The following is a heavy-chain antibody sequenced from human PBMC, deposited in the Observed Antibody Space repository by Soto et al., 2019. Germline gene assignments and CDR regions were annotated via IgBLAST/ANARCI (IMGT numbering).Heavy chain of an antibody. CDR2: IYYSGTT. CDR3: ASTYSNASSGPFDF. Sequence: SETLSLTCSVSGGSISSGHYYWSWIRQHPEKGMEWIGYIYYSGTTYYNPSLESRFTISVDTSENQFSLNLNSVTAVVTAMYYCASTYSNASSGPFDFWGQGALVTVS. D-gene: IGHD1-26*01. V-gene: IGHV4-31*03. J-gene: IGHJ4*02. CDR1: GGSISSGHYY.